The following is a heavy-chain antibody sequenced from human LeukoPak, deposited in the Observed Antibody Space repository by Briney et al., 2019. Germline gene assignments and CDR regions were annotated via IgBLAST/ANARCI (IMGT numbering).Heavy chain of an antibody. D-gene: IGHD3-22*01. CDR2: ISYDGSNK. V-gene: IGHV3-30*18. CDR3: AKDLFYYDKGGFDY. J-gene: IGHJ4*02. CDR1: GFTFNTNA. Sequence: GGSLRLSCAASGFTFNTNAMSWVRQAPDKGLEWVAFISYDGSNKFYGDSVKGRFTISRDNSKNTLYLQMNSLRTEDTAVYYCAKDLFYYDKGGFDYWGQGTLVTVSS.